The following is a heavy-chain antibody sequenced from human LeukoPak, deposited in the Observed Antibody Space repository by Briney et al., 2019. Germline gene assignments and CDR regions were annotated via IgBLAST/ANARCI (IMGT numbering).Heavy chain of an antibody. CDR3: ARPPV. J-gene: IGHJ6*02. CDR1: GGSISSSSYY. CDR2: IYYSGST. V-gene: IGHV4-39*01. Sequence: SETPSLTCTVSGGSISSSSYYWGWIRQPPGKGPEWIGSIYYSGSTYYNPSLKSRVTISVDTSKNQFSLKLSSVTAADTAVYYCARPPVWGQGTTVTVSS.